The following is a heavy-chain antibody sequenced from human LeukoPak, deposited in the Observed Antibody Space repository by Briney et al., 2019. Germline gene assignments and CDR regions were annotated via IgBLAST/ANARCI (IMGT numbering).Heavy chain of an antibody. CDR2: INHSEST. Sequence: GSLRLSCAASGFTFNAFGMNWVRQPPGKGLEWIGEINHSESTNYNPSLKSRVTISVDTSKNQFSLKLSSVTAADTAVYYCARGPSITIFGVGRYNRRGTHFDYWGQGTLVTVSS. J-gene: IGHJ4*02. D-gene: IGHD3-3*01. CDR1: GFTFNAFG. CDR3: ARGPSITIFGVGRYNRRGTHFDY. V-gene: IGHV4-34*01.